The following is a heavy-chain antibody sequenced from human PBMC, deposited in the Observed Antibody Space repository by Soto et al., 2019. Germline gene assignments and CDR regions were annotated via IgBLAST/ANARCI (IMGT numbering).Heavy chain of an antibody. D-gene: IGHD3-22*01. CDR2: INHTKTT. CDR1: GEPFGGFR. CDR3: ARGSGESSGYYPYAMDV. V-gene: IGHV4-34*01. J-gene: IGHJ6*02. Sequence: QVRLQERGPGLLTPSETLSVSCAVDGEPFGGFRWSWVRQSPGKGLEWLGEINHTKTTRIRPSLKTRLSMSLDTSKREFSLNLTSVAAADTAVYFCARGSGESSGYYPYAMDVWGQGITVIVSS.